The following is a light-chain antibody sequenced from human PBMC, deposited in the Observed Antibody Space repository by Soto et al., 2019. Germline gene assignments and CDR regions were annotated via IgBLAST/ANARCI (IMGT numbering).Light chain of an antibody. CDR2: QDS. J-gene: IGLJ2*01. V-gene: IGLV3-1*01. Sequence: SYELTQPPSVSVSPGQTASITCSGDKLGDKYACWYQQKPGQSPVLVIYQDSKRPSGIPERFSGSNSGNTATLTISGTQAMDEADYYCQAWDSSTHVVFGGGTKRTRP. CDR3: QAWDSSTHVV. CDR1: KLGDKY.